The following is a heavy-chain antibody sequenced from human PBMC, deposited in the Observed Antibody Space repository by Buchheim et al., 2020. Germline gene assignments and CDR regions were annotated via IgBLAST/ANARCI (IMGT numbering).Heavy chain of an antibody. CDR1: GFTFSSYA. J-gene: IGHJ6*02. V-gene: IGHV3-30*04. Sequence: QVQLVESGGGVVQPGRSLRLSCAASGFTFSSYAMHWVRQAPGKGLEWVAVISYDGSNKYYADSVKGRFTISRDNSKNTLYLQMNSLRAEDTAVYYCARDTCSSTSCYSIYYYYGMDVWSQGT. CDR2: ISYDGSNK. CDR3: ARDTCSSTSCYSIYYYYGMDV. D-gene: IGHD2-2*01.